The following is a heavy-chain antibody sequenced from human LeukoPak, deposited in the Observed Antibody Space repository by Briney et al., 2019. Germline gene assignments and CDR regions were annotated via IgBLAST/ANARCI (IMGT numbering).Heavy chain of an antibody. Sequence: GGSLRLSCRASGFTLSTNYMNWVRQAPGKGLEWVSVIYSGGNTYYTDSVKGRFSISRDDSINTVYLQMNSLRADDTAVYYCAREVYSSTWFDLWGRGTLVTVSS. CDR2: IYSGGNT. V-gene: IGHV3-66*01. CDR3: AREVYSSTWFDL. J-gene: IGHJ5*02. CDR1: GFTLSTNY. D-gene: IGHD6-13*01.